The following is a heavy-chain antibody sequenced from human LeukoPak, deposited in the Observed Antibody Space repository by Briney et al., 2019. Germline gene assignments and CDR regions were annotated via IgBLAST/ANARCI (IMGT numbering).Heavy chain of an antibody. V-gene: IGHV6-1*01. CDR2: TYYRSKWYN. CDR3: ARSISGLGD. CDR1: GDSVSSNSAA. J-gene: IGHJ4*02. D-gene: IGHD3-16*01. Sequence: SQTLSLTGAISGDSVSSNSAAWNWIRQSPLRGLEWLGRTYYRSKWYNDYAVSVKGRITISADTSKNQFSLQLNSVTPEDTAVYYCARSISGLGDWGQGTLVTVSS.